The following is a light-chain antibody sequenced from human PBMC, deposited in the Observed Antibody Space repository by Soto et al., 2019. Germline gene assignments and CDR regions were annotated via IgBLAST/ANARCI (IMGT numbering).Light chain of an antibody. CDR2: GAS. CDR1: ESINQN. V-gene: IGKV3-20*01. CDR3: QQYGSSGT. J-gene: IGKJ1*01. Sequence: ETVMRQSPATLSVSPGEGATLSCRATESINQNLAWYQQKPGQAPRLLIHGASYRATGIPDRFSGRGSGTDFTLTISRLEPEDFAVYYCQQYGSSGTFGQGTKVDIK.